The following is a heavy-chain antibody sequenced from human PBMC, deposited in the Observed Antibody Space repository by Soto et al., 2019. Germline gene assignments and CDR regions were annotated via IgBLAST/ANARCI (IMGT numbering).Heavy chain of an antibody. CDR1: GYTFTSYD. CDR2: MNPNSGNT. D-gene: IGHD3-3*01. CDR3: ARLYYDFWSGYLPYYYYMDV. Sequence: QVQLVQSGAEVKKPGASVKVSCKASGYTFTSYDINWVRQATGQGLEWMGWMNPNSGNTGYAQKFQGRVTMTRNTSISTAYMELSSLRSEDTAVYYCARLYYDFWSGYLPYYYYMDVWGKGTTVTVSS. V-gene: IGHV1-8*01. J-gene: IGHJ6*03.